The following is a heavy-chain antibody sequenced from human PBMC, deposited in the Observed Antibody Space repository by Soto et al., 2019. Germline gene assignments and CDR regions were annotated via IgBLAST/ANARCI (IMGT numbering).Heavy chain of an antibody. Sequence: SETLSLTCAVYGGSFSGYYWSWIRQPPGQGLEWIGEIKHSGSTNYNPSLKSRVTISVDTSKNQFSLKLSSVTAADTAVYYCARVAGIAAADHYDGMDVWGQGTTVTVSS. CDR2: IKHSGST. CDR1: GGSFSGYY. J-gene: IGHJ6*02. V-gene: IGHV4-34*01. CDR3: ARVAGIAAADHYDGMDV. D-gene: IGHD6-13*01.